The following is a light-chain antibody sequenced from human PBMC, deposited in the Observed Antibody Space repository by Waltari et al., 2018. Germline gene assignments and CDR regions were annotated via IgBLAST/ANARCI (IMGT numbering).Light chain of an antibody. Sequence: QSVLTQPPSVSGAPGQRVTISCTGSSSNIGAGYDVHWYQQLPGTAPKLLIYGNSRRPSWVPDRFSGSKSGTSASLAITWLQAEDEADYYCQSYDSSLSGWVFGGGTKLTVL. CDR1: SSNIGAGYD. J-gene: IGLJ3*02. CDR2: GNS. V-gene: IGLV1-40*01. CDR3: QSYDSSLSGWV.